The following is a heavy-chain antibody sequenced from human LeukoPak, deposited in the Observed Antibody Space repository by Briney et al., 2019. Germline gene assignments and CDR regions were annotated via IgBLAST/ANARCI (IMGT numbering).Heavy chain of an antibody. CDR3: ARGGVPAYFDY. CDR2: IHTGGIT. V-gene: IGHV3-66*01. Sequence: GGSLRLSCAASGLTISSSYMSWVRQAPGKGLEWVSVIHTGGITYYADSVKGRFSISRDNSKNTLYLQMNSLRVEDTALYYCARGGVPAYFDYWGQGALVTVSS. D-gene: IGHD3-10*01. CDR1: GLTISSSY. J-gene: IGHJ4*02.